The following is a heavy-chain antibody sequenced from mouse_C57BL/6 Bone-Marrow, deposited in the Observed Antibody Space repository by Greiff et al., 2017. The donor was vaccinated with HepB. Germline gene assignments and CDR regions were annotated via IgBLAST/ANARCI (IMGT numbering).Heavy chain of an antibody. J-gene: IGHJ2*01. Sequence: DVQLQESGPGLVKPSQSLSLTCSVTGYSITSGYYWNWIRQFPGNKLEWMGYISYDGSNNYNPSLKNRISITRDTSKNQFFLKLNSVTTEDTATYYCARVQRGYWGQGTTLTVSS. CDR2: ISYDGSN. CDR3: ARVQRGY. CDR1: GYSITSGYY. V-gene: IGHV3-6*01.